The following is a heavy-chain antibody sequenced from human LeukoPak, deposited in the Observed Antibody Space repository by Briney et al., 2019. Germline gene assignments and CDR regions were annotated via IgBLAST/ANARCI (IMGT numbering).Heavy chain of an antibody. J-gene: IGHJ4*02. CDR3: ARREVVGATAFDY. V-gene: IGHV5-10-1*01. CDR2: IDSSDSYT. D-gene: IGHD1-26*01. CDR1: GYSFTSYW. Sequence: GESLKISCKGSGYSFTSYWINWVRQMPGKGLEWMGTIDSSDSYTNSSPAFQGHVTMSSVKSISTAYLQWSSLKASDTAVYYCARREVVGATAFDYWGQGTLVTVSS.